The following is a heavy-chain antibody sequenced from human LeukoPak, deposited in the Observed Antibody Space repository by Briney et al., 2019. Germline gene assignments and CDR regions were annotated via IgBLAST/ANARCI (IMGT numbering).Heavy chain of an antibody. D-gene: IGHD3-10*01. CDR3: ARDRFDSYGSGVVYYYYYMDV. J-gene: IGHJ6*03. CDR2: IFTSGTT. CDR1: GGSINSGSYY. V-gene: IGHV4-61*02. Sequence: SETLSLTCTVSGGSINSGSYYWSWVRQPAGKGLEWIGRIFTSGTTNYNPSLKSRVTISVDTSKNQFSLKLSSVTAADTAVYYCARDRFDSYGSGVVYYYYYMDVWGKGTTVTISS.